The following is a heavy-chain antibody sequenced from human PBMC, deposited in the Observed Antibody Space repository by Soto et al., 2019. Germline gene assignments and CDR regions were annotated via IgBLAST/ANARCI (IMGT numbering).Heavy chain of an antibody. CDR2: VYYSGST. CDR1: GGSISSYY. Sequence: ETLSLTCTVSGGSISSYYWSWIRQPPGKGLEWIGYVYYSGSTNYNPSLKSRVTISVDTSKNQFSLKLSSVTDADTAVYYCARMEVDWWFDPWGQGTLVTVSS. D-gene: IGHD3-9*01. V-gene: IGHV4-59*01. J-gene: IGHJ5*02. CDR3: ARMEVDWWFDP.